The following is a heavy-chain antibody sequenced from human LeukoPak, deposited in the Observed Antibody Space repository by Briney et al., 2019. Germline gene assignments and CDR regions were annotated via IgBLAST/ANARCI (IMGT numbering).Heavy chain of an antibody. CDR1: GFTFSSYA. Sequence: GGSLRLSCAASGFTFSSYAMSWVRQAPGKGLEWVSAISGSGGSTYYADSVKGRFTISRDNSKNTLYLQMNSLRAEDTAVYYCAKGGGYSYGYGSGFDPWGQGTLVIVSS. V-gene: IGHV3-23*01. CDR2: ISGSGGST. J-gene: IGHJ5*02. D-gene: IGHD5-18*01. CDR3: AKGGGYSYGYGSGFDP.